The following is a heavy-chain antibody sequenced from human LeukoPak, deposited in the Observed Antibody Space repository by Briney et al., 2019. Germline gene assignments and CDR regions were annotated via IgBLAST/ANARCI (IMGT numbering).Heavy chain of an antibody. J-gene: IGHJ4*02. CDR3: ARARYYYDSSGYYFDY. V-gene: IGHV3-23*01. CDR1: GLTFSSYG. D-gene: IGHD3-22*01. Sequence: GGSLRLSCVVSGLTFSSYGMNWVRQAPGEGLEWVSGVGSGGNTYYADSVKGRFTISRDNFKNTLYLQLNSLRAEDTAVYYCARARYYYDSSGYYFDYWGQGTLVTVSS. CDR2: VGSGGNT.